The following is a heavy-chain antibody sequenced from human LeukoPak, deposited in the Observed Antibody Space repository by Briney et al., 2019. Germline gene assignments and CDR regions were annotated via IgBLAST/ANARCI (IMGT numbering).Heavy chain of an antibody. Sequence: GGSLRLSCAASGFTFSSYWMHWVRQAPGKGLVWVSRINSDGSSTSYADSVKGRFTISGDNAKNTLYLQMNSLRAEDTAVYYCARAPLSYSGYDPFDYWGQGTLVTVSS. CDR1: GFTFSSYW. D-gene: IGHD5-12*01. CDR3: ARAPLSYSGYDPFDY. J-gene: IGHJ4*02. CDR2: INSDGSST. V-gene: IGHV3-74*01.